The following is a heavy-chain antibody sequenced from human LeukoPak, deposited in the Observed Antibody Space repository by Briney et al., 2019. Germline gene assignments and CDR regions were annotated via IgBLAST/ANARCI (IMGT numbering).Heavy chain of an antibody. CDR2: INAGNGNT. V-gene: IGHV1-3*01. CDR1: GYTFTSYA. Sequence: ASLKVPCKASGYTFTSYAMHWLRQDPGQRLEWMGWINAGNGNTKYSQEFQGRATITRDTSASTDYMELSSLGSEDTAVYYCARRGGLGPFDPWGQGTLVTVSA. CDR3: ARRGGLGPFDP. D-gene: IGHD3-16*01. J-gene: IGHJ5*02.